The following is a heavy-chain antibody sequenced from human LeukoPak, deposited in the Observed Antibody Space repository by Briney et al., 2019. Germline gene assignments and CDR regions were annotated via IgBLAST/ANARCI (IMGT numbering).Heavy chain of an antibody. V-gene: IGHV3-23*01. CDR3: AKGVAVAGTFDY. J-gene: IGHJ4*02. Sequence: GGSLRLSCAASGFTFSSYAMSWVRQAPGKGLEWVSAISGSGGSTYYADSVKGRFTISRDNSKNTLYLKMNSLRAEDTAVYYCAKGVAVAGTFDYWGQGTLVTVSS. CDR1: GFTFSSYA. CDR2: ISGSGGST. D-gene: IGHD6-19*01.